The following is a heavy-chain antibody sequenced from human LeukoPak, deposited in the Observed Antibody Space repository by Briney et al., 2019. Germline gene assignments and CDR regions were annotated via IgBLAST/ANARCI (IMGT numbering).Heavy chain of an antibody. CDR1: GYSISSGYY. J-gene: IGHJ3*02. CDR3: ARGLVGARAFDI. D-gene: IGHD1-26*01. V-gene: IGHV4-38-2*02. CDR2: IYYSGRT. Sequence: PSETLSLTCTVSGYSISSGYYWGWIRQPPGKGLEWIGSIYYSGRTYYNPSLKSRVTISVDTSKNQFSLKLSSVTAADTAVYYCARGLVGARAFDIWGQGTMVTVSS.